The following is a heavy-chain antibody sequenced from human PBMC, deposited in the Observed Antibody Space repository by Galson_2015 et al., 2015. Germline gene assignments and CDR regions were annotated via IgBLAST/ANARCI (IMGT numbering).Heavy chain of an antibody. Sequence: SLRLSCAASGFTFSSYAMHWVRQAPGKGLEWVAVISYDGSNKYYADSVKGRFTISRDNSKNTLYLQMNSLRAEDTAVYYCAREGGGSYSHHYFDYWGQGTLVTVSS. CDR2: ISYDGSNK. CDR1: GFTFSSYA. CDR3: AREGGGSYSHHYFDY. D-gene: IGHD1-26*01. V-gene: IGHV3-30-3*01. J-gene: IGHJ4*02.